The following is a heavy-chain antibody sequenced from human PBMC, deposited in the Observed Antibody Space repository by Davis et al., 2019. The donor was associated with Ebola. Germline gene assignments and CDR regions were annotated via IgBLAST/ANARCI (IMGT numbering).Heavy chain of an antibody. V-gene: IGHV3-33*08. CDR3: TTELYSVDY. CDR1: GFTFSNYG. CDR2: IWYDGSNK. J-gene: IGHJ4*02. D-gene: IGHD2-8*01. Sequence: GESLKISCAASGFTFSNYGMHWVRQAPGKGLEWVAVIWYDGSNKYYADSVKGRFTISRDNSKNTLYLQMNSLKTEDTAVYYCTTELYSVDYWGQGTLVTVSS.